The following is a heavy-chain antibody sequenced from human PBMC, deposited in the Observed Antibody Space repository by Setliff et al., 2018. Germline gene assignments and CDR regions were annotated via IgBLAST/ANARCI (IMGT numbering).Heavy chain of an antibody. CDR3: ATDSSDYDFWSGYSRPFGY. CDR2: SYYSGST. CDR1: GGSISSSSYY. V-gene: IGHV4-39*01. J-gene: IGHJ4*02. Sequence: PSETLSLTCTVSGGSISSSSYYWGWIRQPPGKGLEWIGSSYYSGSTYSNPSLKSRVTISVDTSKNQFSLKLSSVTAADTAVYYCATDSSDYDFWSGYSRPFGYWGQGTLVTVSS. D-gene: IGHD3-3*01.